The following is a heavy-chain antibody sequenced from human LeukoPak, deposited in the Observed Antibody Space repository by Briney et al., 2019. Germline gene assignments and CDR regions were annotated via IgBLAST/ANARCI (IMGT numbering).Heavy chain of an antibody. CDR2: IYWGDVK. CDR1: GSSLSTSGVG. Sequence: SGPTLVNPTQTLTLTCTFSGSSLSTSGVGVGWIRQPPGKALEWLTIIYWGDVKRYSPSLKSRVTITKDTSKNQVVLTMTNMDPVDTATYYCAHGPGYSSGWYGGFDYWGQGTLVTVSS. V-gene: IGHV2-5*02. J-gene: IGHJ4*02. D-gene: IGHD6-19*01. CDR3: AHGPGYSSGWYGGFDY.